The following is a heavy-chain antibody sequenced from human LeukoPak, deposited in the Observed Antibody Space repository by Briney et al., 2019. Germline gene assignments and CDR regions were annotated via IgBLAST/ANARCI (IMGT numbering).Heavy chain of an antibody. CDR3: ARLYCSSTSCYAGFDY. CDR2: ISYDGSNK. V-gene: IGHV3-30-3*01. CDR1: GFTFSSYA. D-gene: IGHD2-2*01. J-gene: IGHJ4*02. Sequence: PGRSLRLSCAASGFTFSSYAMHWVRQTPGKGLEWVAVISYDGSNKYYADSVKGRFTISRDNSKNTQYLQMNSQRPEDTAVYYCARLYCSSTSCYAGFDYWGQGTLVTVSS.